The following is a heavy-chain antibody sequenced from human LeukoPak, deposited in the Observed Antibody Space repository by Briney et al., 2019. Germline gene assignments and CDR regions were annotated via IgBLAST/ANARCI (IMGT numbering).Heavy chain of an antibody. CDR1: GYTFTSYG. J-gene: IGHJ4*02. Sequence: ASVKVSCKASGYTFTSYGISWVRQAPGQGLEWMGWISAYNGNTNYAQKLQGRGTMTTDTSTSTAYMELRSLRSDDTAVYYCARAGWLMVYATIDYWGQGTLVTVSS. CDR2: ISAYNGNT. CDR3: ARAGWLMVYATIDY. D-gene: IGHD2-8*01. V-gene: IGHV1-18*01.